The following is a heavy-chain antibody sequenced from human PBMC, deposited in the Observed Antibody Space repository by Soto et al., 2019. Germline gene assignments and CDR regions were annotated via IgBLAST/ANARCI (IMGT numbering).Heavy chain of an antibody. CDR3: AKGGGVRITIFGVVIPKSRFDP. D-gene: IGHD3-3*01. J-gene: IGHJ5*02. CDR2: ISGSGGST. Sequence: PGGSLRLSCAASGFTFSSYAMSWVRQAPGKGLEWVSAISGSGGSTYYADSVKGRFTISRDNSKNTLYLQMNSLRAEDTAVYYCAKGGGVRITIFGVVIPKSRFDPWGQGT. V-gene: IGHV3-23*01. CDR1: GFTFSSYA.